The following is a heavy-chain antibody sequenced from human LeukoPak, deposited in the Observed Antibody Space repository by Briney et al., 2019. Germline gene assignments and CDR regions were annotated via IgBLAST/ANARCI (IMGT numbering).Heavy chain of an antibody. CDR3: ARAIAAAGRRRYFDL. D-gene: IGHD6-13*01. CDR1: GGSFNGYY. V-gene: IGHV4-34*01. CDR2: INHSGST. Sequence: SETLSLTCAVYGGSFNGYYWSWIRQPPGKGLEWIGEINHSGSTNYNPSLKSRVTISVDTSKNQFSLKLSSVTAADTAVYYCARAIAAAGRRRYFDLWGRGTLVTVSS. J-gene: IGHJ2*01.